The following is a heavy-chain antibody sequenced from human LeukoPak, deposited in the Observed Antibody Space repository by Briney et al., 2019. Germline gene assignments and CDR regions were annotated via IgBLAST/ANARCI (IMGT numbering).Heavy chain of an antibody. CDR2: LHFNEGT. V-gene: IGHV4-39*07. J-gene: IGHJ4*02. D-gene: IGHD3-10*01. Sequence: PSETLSLTCVVSGDSITSRTSWWGWIRQSPGQGLQWIGSLHFNEGTFYNPSLKSRVIISVDTSKKQFSLKVTSVTAADTAVYYCVKGEHYYGSGSPFVDFWGQGALVSVSS. CDR3: VKGEHYYGSGSPFVDF. CDR1: GDSITSRTSW.